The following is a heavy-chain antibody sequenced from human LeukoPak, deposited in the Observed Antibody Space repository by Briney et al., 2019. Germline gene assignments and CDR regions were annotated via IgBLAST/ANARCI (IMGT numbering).Heavy chain of an antibody. CDR3: ARRGHSDSSGYYYVEAPDY. CDR1: GGSISSYY. Sequence: TSSETLSLTCTVSGGSISSYYWSWIRQPPGKGVEWIGYIYYSGSTNYNLSLKSRVTISVDTSKNQFSLKLSSVTAADTAVYYCARRGHSDSSGYYYVEAPDYWGQGTLVTVSS. J-gene: IGHJ4*02. V-gene: IGHV4-59*08. D-gene: IGHD3-22*01. CDR2: IYYSGST.